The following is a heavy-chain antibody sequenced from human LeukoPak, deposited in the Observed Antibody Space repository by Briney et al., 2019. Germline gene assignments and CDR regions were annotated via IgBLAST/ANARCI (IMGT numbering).Heavy chain of an antibody. Sequence: SETLSLTCTVSGGSISSGDYYWSWIRQPPGKGLEWIGEINHSGSTNYNPSLKSRVTISVDTSKNQFSLKLSSVTAADTAVYYCARGEYSSGWYRSEYYFDYWGQGTLVTVSS. CDR2: INHSGST. CDR3: ARGEYSSGWYRSEYYFDY. J-gene: IGHJ4*02. V-gene: IGHV4-39*07. D-gene: IGHD6-19*01. CDR1: GGSISSGDYY.